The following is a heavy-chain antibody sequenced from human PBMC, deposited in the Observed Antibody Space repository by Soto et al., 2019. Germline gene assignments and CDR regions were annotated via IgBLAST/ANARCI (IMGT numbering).Heavy chain of an antibody. Sequence: QVQLQESGPGLVKPSQTLSLTCTVSGGSISSGGYYWSWIRQHPGKGLEWIGYIYYSGSPYYNPSLKSRVTISVDTSKNQFSLKLSSVTAADTAVYYCARALPDSSSWYIRLSPLEWFDPWGQGTLVTVSS. CDR2: IYYSGSP. V-gene: IGHV4-31*03. J-gene: IGHJ5*02. CDR1: GGSISSGGYY. CDR3: ARALPDSSSWYIRLSPLEWFDP. D-gene: IGHD6-13*01.